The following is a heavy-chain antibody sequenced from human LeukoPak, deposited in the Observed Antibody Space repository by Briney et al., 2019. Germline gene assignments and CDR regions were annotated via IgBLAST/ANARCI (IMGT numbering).Heavy chain of an antibody. Sequence: ASVKVSCKTSGYKFGTYYIHWVRQAPGQGLEWMGWIYPNTGATSYAQRFKGRVTVTSDTSIDTAYMEFNRLQSDDTAVYYCTGDSMTAPETNFGHWGQGTQVTVS. V-gene: IGHV1-2*02. CDR2: IYPNTGAT. CDR3: TGDSMTAPETNFGH. J-gene: IGHJ4*02. D-gene: IGHD1-1*01. CDR1: GYKFGTYY.